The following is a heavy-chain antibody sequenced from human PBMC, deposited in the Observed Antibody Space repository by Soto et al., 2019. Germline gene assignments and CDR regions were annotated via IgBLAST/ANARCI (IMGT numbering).Heavy chain of an antibody. D-gene: IGHD4-4*01. J-gene: IGHJ4*02. CDR2: IWYDGSNK. V-gene: IGHV3-33*01. CDR3: AREKTTVNDFLDY. CDR1: GFTFSSYG. Sequence: GGSLRLSCAASGFTFSSYGMHWVRQAPGKGLEWVAVIWYDGSNKYYADSVKGRFTISRDNSKNTLYLQMNSLRAEDTAVYYCAREKTTVNDFLDYWGQGTLVTVSA.